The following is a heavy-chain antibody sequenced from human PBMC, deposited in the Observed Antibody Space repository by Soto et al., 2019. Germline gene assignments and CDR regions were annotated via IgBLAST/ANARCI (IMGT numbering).Heavy chain of an antibody. D-gene: IGHD3-9*01. CDR2: ISAYNGNT. Sequence: ASVKVSCKASGYTFTSYGISWVRQAPGQGLEWMGWISAYNGNTNYAQKLQGRVTMTTDTSTSTAYMELRSLRSDDTAVYYCARDSSLRYFDWLPLDYWGQGTLVTVSS. J-gene: IGHJ4*02. CDR3: ARDSSLRYFDWLPLDY. V-gene: IGHV1-18*01. CDR1: GYTFTSYG.